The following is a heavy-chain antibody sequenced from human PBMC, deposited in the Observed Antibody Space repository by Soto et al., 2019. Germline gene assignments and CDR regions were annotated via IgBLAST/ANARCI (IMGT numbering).Heavy chain of an antibody. J-gene: IGHJ5*02. CDR2: ISYDGSNK. Sequence: SGGGVVQPGRSLRLSCAASGFTFSNYAMHWVRQAPGKGLEWVAVISYDGSNKYYAESVKGRFTVSRDNSKNTLYLQMNSLRAEDTAVYYCARDMAVVGATAWFDPWGQGTLVTVSS. CDR1: GFTFSNYA. CDR3: ARDMAVVGATAWFDP. D-gene: IGHD2-15*01. V-gene: IGHV3-30-3*01.